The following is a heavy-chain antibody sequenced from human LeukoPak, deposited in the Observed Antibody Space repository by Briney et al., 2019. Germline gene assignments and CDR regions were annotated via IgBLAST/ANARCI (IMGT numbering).Heavy chain of an antibody. CDR2: IGSYNDNT. CDR1: GYTFSDFG. CDR3: ARAGAAVTMFFDF. Sequence: ASLKVSYKASGYTFSDFGITWVRQAPGQGVEWMGWIGSYNDNTNYAQKFQGRVTLTTDTSTSTAYMELRSLTSDDTALYYCARAGAAVTMFFDFWGQGTLVTVSS. V-gene: IGHV1-18*01. J-gene: IGHJ4*02. D-gene: IGHD4-17*01.